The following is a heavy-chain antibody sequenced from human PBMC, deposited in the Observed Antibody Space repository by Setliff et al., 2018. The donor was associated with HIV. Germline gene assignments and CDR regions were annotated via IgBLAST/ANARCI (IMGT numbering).Heavy chain of an antibody. Sequence: SETLSLTCSVSGGSISGYYWPWIRQPPGKGLEWIGYSYSSGSTNYNPSLKSRVTISVDTSKNQFSLKLSSVTAADTAVYYCAREHFWSGYYSYDAFDIWGQGTMVTVSS. CDR1: GGSISGYY. CDR3: AREHFWSGYYSYDAFDI. V-gene: IGHV4-4*09. CDR2: SYSSGST. J-gene: IGHJ3*02. D-gene: IGHD3-3*02.